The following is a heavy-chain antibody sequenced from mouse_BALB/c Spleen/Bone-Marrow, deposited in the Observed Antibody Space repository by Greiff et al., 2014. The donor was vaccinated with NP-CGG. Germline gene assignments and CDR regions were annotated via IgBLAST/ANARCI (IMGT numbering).Heavy chain of an antibody. J-gene: IGHJ4*01. V-gene: IGHV1-14*01. CDR1: GYTFTSYV. CDR3: ARKRGGAMDY. Sequence: EVQLQQSGPELVKPGAPVKMSCKASGYTFTSYVMHWVKQKPGQGLEWIGYIIPSNDVTKYNEKFKGKATLTSDKSSSTAYMELSSLTSEDSAVYYCARKRGGAMDYWGPGTSVTVSS. CDR2: IIPSNDVT.